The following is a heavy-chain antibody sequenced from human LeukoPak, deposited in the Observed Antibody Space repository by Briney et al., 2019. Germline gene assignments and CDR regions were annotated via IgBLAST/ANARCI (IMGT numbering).Heavy chain of an antibody. CDR2: IYHSGST. D-gene: IGHD6-13*01. J-gene: IGHJ4*02. Sequence: PSGTLSLTCTVSGYSISSGYYWGWIRQPPGKGLGWIGSIYHSGSTYYNPSLKSRVTISVDTSKNQFSLKLSSVTAADTAVYYCARDVAAAGTIILYWGQGTLVTVSS. CDR1: GYSISSGYY. V-gene: IGHV4-38-2*02. CDR3: ARDVAAAGTIILY.